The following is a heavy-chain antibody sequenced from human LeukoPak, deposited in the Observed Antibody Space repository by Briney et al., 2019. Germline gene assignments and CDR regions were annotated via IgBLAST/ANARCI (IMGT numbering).Heavy chain of an antibody. J-gene: IGHJ6*03. Sequence: SETLSLICTVSGGSISSYYWSWIRQPPGKGLEWIGYIYYSGSTNYKSPLKSRVTISVDTSKNQFSLKLSSVTAADTAVYYCARETSQKGAHYMDVWGKGTTVTISS. V-gene: IGHV4-59*01. CDR2: IYYSGST. CDR3: ARETSQKGAHYMDV. D-gene: IGHD3-16*01. CDR1: GGSISSYY.